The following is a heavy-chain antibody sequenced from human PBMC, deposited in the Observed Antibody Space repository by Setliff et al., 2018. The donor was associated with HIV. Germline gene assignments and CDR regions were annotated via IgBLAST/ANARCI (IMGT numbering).Heavy chain of an antibody. J-gene: IGHJ5*02. D-gene: IGHD3-10*01. CDR3: ATYADRESNRFDP. Sequence: SETLSLTCTVSGGSISSGSYYWSWVRQPAGKGLEWIGRIYISGGTNYNPSLESRVTISVDTSKNQFSLKLSSVTAADTAVYYCATYADRESNRFDPWGQGILVTVSS. CDR1: GGSISSGSYY. CDR2: IYISGGT. V-gene: IGHV4-61*02.